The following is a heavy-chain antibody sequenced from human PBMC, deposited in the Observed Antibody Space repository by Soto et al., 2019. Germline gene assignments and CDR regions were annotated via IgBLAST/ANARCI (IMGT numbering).Heavy chain of an antibody. CDR2: IYYSGST. J-gene: IGHJ3*02. Sequence: SETLSLTCTVSGGSISSADYYWSWIRQPPGKGLEWIGYIYYSGSTYYNPSLKSRVTISVDTSKNQFSLKLSSVTAADTAVYYCARAGYSSAYAAFDIWGQGTMVTVSS. CDR3: ARAGYSSAYAAFDI. D-gene: IGHD6-19*01. CDR1: GGSISSADYY. V-gene: IGHV4-30-4*01.